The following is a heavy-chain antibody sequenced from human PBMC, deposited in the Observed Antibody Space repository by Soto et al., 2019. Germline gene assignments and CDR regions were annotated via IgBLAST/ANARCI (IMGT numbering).Heavy chain of an antibody. CDR1: GFTFSSYS. D-gene: IGHD3-10*01. CDR2: ISSSSSYI. J-gene: IGHJ4*02. CDR3: ARKYYGRGPNYFDY. V-gene: IGHV3-21*01. Sequence: GGSLRLSCAASGFTFSSYSMNWVRQAPGKGLEWVSSISSSSSYIYYADSVKGRLTISRDNAKNSLYLQMNSLRAEDMAVYYCARKYYGRGPNYFDYWGQGTLVTVSS.